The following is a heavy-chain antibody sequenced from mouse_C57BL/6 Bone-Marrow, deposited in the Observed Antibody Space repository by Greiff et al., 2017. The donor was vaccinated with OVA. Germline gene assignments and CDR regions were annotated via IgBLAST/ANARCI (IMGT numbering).Heavy chain of an antibody. CDR1: GFSLTSYG. CDR2: IWGGGST. Sequence: VQLQQSGLGLVQPSQSLSITCTVSGFSLTSYGVHWVRQSPGKGLEWLGVIWGGGSTDYNAAFISRLSISKDNSKSQVFFKMNSLQADDTAIYYCARETGTSWFAYWGQGTLVTVSA. D-gene: IGHD4-1*01. CDR3: ARETGTSWFAY. V-gene: IGHV2-2*01. J-gene: IGHJ3*01.